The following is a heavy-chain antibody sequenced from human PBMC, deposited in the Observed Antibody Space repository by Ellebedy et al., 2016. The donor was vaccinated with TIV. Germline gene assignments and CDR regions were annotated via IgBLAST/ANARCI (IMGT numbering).Heavy chain of an antibody. D-gene: IGHD2-21*02. CDR2: ISHDGSNK. CDR1: GFTFSNYA. J-gene: IGHJ4*02. Sequence: GGSLRLXXAASGFTFSNYAMHWVRQAPGKGLEWVAVISHDGSNKYYADSVKGRFTISRDNSKNTLYLQMNSLRADDTAVYYCAKDREVVTAADYWGQGTLVTVSS. CDR3: AKDREVVTAADY. V-gene: IGHV3-30*04.